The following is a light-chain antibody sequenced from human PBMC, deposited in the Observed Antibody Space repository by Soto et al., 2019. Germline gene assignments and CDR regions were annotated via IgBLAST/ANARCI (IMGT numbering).Light chain of an antibody. CDR1: QSVFSY. CDR3: QQRSNWPLT. J-gene: IGKJ4*01. Sequence: EIVLTQSPATLSLSPGERATLSCRASQSVFSYLAWYQQKPGQAPRLLIYDASNRATGVPARFSGSESGTDFTLIISSLEPEDFVVYYCQQRSNWPLTFGGGTKVEIK. CDR2: DAS. V-gene: IGKV3-11*01.